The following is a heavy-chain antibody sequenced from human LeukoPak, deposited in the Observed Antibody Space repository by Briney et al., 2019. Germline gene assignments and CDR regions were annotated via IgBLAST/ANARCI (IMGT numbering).Heavy chain of an antibody. Sequence: SQTLSLTCAVSGSSISSGGYAWSWIRQPPGKGLEGIGYIYPSGSTYYNPSLNSRVTISVDRSKNQFSLKLSSVTAADTAVYYCARSRGYSGYPGLFDYWGQGTLVTVSS. J-gene: IGHJ4*02. CDR1: GSSISSGGYA. CDR3: ARSRGYSGYPGLFDY. D-gene: IGHD5-12*01. CDR2: IYPSGST. V-gene: IGHV4-30-2*01.